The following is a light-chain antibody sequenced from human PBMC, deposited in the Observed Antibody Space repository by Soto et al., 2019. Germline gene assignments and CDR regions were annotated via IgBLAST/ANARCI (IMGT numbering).Light chain of an antibody. V-gene: IGLV2-8*01. CDR2: EVN. CDR3: SSYAVSDSLV. Sequence: QSALTQHPYASGSPGQSLTISCTGTSSDVGGYDYVSWYQQHPGKVPKLMIYEVNKRPSGVPDRFSGSKSGNTASLTVSGLQTEDEADYYCSSYAVSDSLVFGGGTKVTVL. J-gene: IGLJ2*01. CDR1: SSDVGGYDY.